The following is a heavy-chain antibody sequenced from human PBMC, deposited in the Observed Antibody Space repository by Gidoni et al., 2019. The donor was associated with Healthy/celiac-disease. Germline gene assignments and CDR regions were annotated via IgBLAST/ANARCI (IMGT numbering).Heavy chain of an antibody. CDR1: GFTFSSYA. D-gene: IGHD3-3*01. V-gene: IGHV3-23*01. CDR2: ISGSGGST. Sequence: EVQLLESGGGLVQPGGSLRLSCAASGFTFSSYAMSWVRQAPGKGLEWVSAISGSGGSTYYADSVKGRFTISRDNSKNTLYLQMNSLRAEDTAVYYCAKTVELRFLEWLSLANDAFDIWGQGTMVTVSS. J-gene: IGHJ3*02. CDR3: AKTVELRFLEWLSLANDAFDI.